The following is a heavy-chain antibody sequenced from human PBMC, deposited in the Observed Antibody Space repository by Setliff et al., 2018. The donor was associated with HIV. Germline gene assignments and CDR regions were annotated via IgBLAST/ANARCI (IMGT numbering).Heavy chain of an antibody. CDR2: ISSRSSYI. CDR3: ARNGRQLVRGEFDY. J-gene: IGHJ4*02. D-gene: IGHD6-6*01. Sequence: GSLRLSCAASGFTFSYYSMNWVRQAPGKGLGWVSSISSRSSYIYYSDSLKGRVTISRDDAKNSLYLQMNSLRAEDTAVYYCARNGRQLVRGEFDYWGQGTLVTVSS. V-gene: IGHV3-21*01. CDR1: GFTFSYYS.